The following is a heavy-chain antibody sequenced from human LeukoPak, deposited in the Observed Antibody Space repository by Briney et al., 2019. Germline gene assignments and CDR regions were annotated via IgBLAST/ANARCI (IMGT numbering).Heavy chain of an antibody. CDR1: GFTFSSYG. CDR2: IWYDGSNK. D-gene: IGHD3-3*01. Sequence: GGSLRLSCAVSGFTFSSYGMHCVSQAPGKGVEWVAVIWYDGSNKYYADSVKGLFTISRDNSKDTLYLQMNSLRAEDTAVYYCARDRDEWDAFDIWGQGTMVTVSS. CDR3: ARDRDEWDAFDI. J-gene: IGHJ3*02. V-gene: IGHV3-33*01.